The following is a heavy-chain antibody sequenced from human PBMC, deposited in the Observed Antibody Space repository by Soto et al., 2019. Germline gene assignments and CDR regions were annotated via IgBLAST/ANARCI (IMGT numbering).Heavy chain of an antibody. D-gene: IGHD3-22*01. J-gene: IGHJ4*02. Sequence: EVQLLESGGDLVQPGGSLRLSCAASGFTFSSYAMSWVRQAPGKGLEWVSTISGRGDDTYYTDSVKGRFTISRDNSKNTRYVHMNSLRAEDTAVYYCARAQPTYSSSYFDYGGQGTLVTVSS. V-gene: IGHV3-23*01. CDR3: ARAQPTYSSSYFDY. CDR1: GFTFSSYA. CDR2: ISGRGDDT.